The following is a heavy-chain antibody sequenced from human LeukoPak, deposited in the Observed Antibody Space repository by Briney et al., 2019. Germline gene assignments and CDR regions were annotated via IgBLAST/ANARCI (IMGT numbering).Heavy chain of an antibody. CDR1: GFTFSSYS. Sequence: QPGGSLRLSCAASGFTFSSYSMNWVRQAPGKGLEWVSYISSSSSTIYYADSVKGRFTISRDNAKNSLYLQMNSLRAEDTAVYYCARDVRSTYYDFWSGYYLTNYWYFDLWGRGTLVTVSS. CDR3: ARDVRSTYYDFWSGYYLTNYWYFDL. CDR2: ISSSSSTI. D-gene: IGHD3-3*01. V-gene: IGHV3-48*01. J-gene: IGHJ2*01.